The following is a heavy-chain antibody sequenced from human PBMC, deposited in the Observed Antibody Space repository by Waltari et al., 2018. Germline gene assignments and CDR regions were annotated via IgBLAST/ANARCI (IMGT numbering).Heavy chain of an antibody. J-gene: IGHJ4*02. CDR2: FDPEDGET. D-gene: IGHD1-20*01. CDR3: ATFHRITGTYYGFDY. Sequence: QVQLVQSGAEVQKPGAPVKVSCKVSGYTLTDLSMHLVRQAPGKGLEWMGGFDPEDGETIYAQKFQGRVTMTEDTSTDTAYMELSSLRSEDTAVYYCATFHRITGTYYGFDYWGQGTLVTVSS. CDR1: GYTLTDLS. V-gene: IGHV1-24*01.